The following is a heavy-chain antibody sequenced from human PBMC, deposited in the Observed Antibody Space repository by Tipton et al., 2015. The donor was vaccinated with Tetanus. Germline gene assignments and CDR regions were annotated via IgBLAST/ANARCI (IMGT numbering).Heavy chain of an antibody. Sequence: TLSLTCAVSGGSFSDYYWTWIRQSPGKGLEWIGEINHGGGSNYNPSLKSRVTLSLDTSKNHFSLRLSSVTAADTAVYYCARFSFQYCSSLTCWAFDSWSQGTLVTVSS. J-gene: IGHJ4*02. D-gene: IGHD2-15*01. CDR2: INHGGGS. CDR3: ARFSFQYCSSLTCWAFDS. V-gene: IGHV4-34*01. CDR1: GGSFSDYY.